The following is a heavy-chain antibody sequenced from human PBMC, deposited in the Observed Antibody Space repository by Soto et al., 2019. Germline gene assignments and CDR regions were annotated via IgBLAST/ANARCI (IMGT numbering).Heavy chain of an antibody. CDR3: ARLARDYYDSSGYWDY. D-gene: IGHD3-22*01. J-gene: IGHJ4*02. V-gene: IGHV5-51*01. CDR1: GYSFTSYW. Sequence: GESLKISCKGPGYSFTSYWIGWVRQMPGKGLEWMGIIYPGDSDTRYSPSFQGQVTISADKSISTAYLQWSSLKASDTAMYYCARLARDYYDSSGYWDYWGQGTLVTVSS. CDR2: IYPGDSDT.